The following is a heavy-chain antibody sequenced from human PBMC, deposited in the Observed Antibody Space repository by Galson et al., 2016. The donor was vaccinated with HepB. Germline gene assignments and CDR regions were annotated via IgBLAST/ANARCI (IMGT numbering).Heavy chain of an antibody. CDR1: GTSISSNNYY. CDR3: ARGLYYDFWSGYSWFDP. V-gene: IGHV4-61*01. CDR2: ISFGGST. Sequence: ETLSLTCNVSGTSISSNNYYWNWIRQTPGKGLEWIAYISFGGSTNYNPSLKSRVTISVDTSKNQFSLRLSSVTAADTAVYFCARGLYYDFWSGYSWFDPWGQGTLVTVSS. J-gene: IGHJ5*02. D-gene: IGHD3-3*01.